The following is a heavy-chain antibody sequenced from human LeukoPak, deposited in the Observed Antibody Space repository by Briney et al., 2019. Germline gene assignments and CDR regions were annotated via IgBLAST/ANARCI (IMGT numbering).Heavy chain of an antibody. J-gene: IGHJ4*02. V-gene: IGHV3-23*01. Sequence: GGSLRLSCAASGFTFDDYGMSWVRQAPGKGLEWVSAISGSGGSTYYADSVKGRFTISRDNSKNTLYLQMNSLRPEDTAVYYCAKETSGGDCFDYWGQGTLVTVSS. CDR2: ISGSGGST. CDR3: AKETSGGDCFDY. CDR1: GFTFDDYG.